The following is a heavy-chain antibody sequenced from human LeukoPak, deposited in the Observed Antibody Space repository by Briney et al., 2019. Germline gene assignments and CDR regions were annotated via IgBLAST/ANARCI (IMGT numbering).Heavy chain of an antibody. D-gene: IGHD5-24*01. V-gene: IGHV1-2*02. CDR1: GYTFTGYY. CDR3: ARDEWRSGRDGYYFDY. Sequence: ASVTVSCKASGYTFTGYYMHWVRQAPGQGLEWMGWINPNSGGTNYAQKFQGRVTMTRDTSISTAYMELSRLRSDDTAVYYCARDEWRSGRDGYYFDYWGQGTLVTVSS. J-gene: IGHJ4*02. CDR2: INPNSGGT.